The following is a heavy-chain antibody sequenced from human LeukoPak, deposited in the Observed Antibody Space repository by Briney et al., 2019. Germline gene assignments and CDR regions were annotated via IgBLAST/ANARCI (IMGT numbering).Heavy chain of an antibody. V-gene: IGHV5-51*01. CDR3: ARTYSGSDPFDY. D-gene: IGHD6-6*01. J-gene: IGHJ4*02. CDR2: IYPGDSDA. Sequence: VESLKISCKGSGYSFTNYWIGWVRQMPGKGLEWMGIIYPGDSDATYSPSFRGQVTISADKSISTAYLQWSALKASDSAMYYCARTYSGSDPFDYWGQGTLVTVSS. CDR1: GYSFTNYW.